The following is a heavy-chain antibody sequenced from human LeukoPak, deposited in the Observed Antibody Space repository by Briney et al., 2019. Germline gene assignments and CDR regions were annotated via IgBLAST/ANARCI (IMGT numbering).Heavy chain of an antibody. V-gene: IGHV3-7*05. CDR1: GFTFSNYW. J-gene: IGHJ5*02. D-gene: IGHD6-13*01. CDR3: ASLRQGSRGWFDP. Sequence: PGGSLRLSCAASGFTFSNYWMIWVRQAPGKGLEWVGNIKQDGSEKRYADSVRGRFTISRDNAQTSLYLQMNSLRAEDTAVYYCASLRQGSRGWFDPWGQGTLVTVSS. CDR2: IKQDGSEK.